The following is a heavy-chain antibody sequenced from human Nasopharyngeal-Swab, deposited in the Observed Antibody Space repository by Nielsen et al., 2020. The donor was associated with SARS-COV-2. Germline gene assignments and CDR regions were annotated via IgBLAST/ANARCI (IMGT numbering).Heavy chain of an antibody. Sequence: SLKISCAASGFTLSDHYMDWVRPAPGKGLEWVGRSRNKANSYTTEYAASVKGRFAISRDESKNSLYLQMNSLKPEDTAVYYCARGLNSFDCWGQGTLVTVSS. V-gene: IGHV3-72*01. D-gene: IGHD3-16*01. CDR2: SRNKANSYTT. J-gene: IGHJ4*02. CDR1: GFTLSDHY. CDR3: ARGLNSFDC.